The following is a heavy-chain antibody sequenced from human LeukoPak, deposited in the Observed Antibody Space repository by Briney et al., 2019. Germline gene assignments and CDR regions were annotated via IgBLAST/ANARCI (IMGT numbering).Heavy chain of an antibody. CDR3: TRWNRDSSGYNWFDP. J-gene: IGHJ5*02. CDR2: IRSKANSHAT. D-gene: IGHD3-22*01. Sequence: GGSLRLSCAASGFTFSGSAMHWVRQASGKGLEWVGRIRSKANSHATAYAASVKGRFTISRDDSKNTAYLQMNSLKTEDTAVYYCTRWNRDSSGYNWFDPWGQGTLVTVSS. V-gene: IGHV3-73*01. CDR1: GFTFSGSA.